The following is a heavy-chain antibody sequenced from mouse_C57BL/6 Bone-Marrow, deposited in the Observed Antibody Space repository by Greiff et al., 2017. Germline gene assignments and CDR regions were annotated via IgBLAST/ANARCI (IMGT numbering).Heavy chain of an antibody. Sequence: VQLQQSGTVLARPGASVKMSCKTSGYTFTSYWMHWVKQRPGQGLEWIGAIYPGNSDTSYNQKFKGKAKLTAVTSARTAYMELSSLTNEDSAVYYCTSRYGNYEAWFAYWGQGTLVTVSA. CDR1: GYTFTSYW. J-gene: IGHJ3*01. D-gene: IGHD2-10*02. CDR2: IYPGNSDT. V-gene: IGHV1-5*01. CDR3: TSRYGNYEAWFAY.